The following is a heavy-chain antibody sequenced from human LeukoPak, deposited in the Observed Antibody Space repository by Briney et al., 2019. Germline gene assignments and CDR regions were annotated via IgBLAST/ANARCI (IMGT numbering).Heavy chain of an antibody. V-gene: IGHV3-66*04. CDR3: ARLSGYDWESFYDY. Sequence: PGGSLRLSCAASEFSVGSNYMTWVRQAPGKGLEWVSLIYSGGSTYYADSVKGRFTISRDNSKNTLYLQMNSLRAEDTAVYYCARLSGYDWESFYDYWGQGTLVTVSS. CDR1: EFSVGSNY. J-gene: IGHJ4*02. D-gene: IGHD5-12*01. CDR2: IYSGGST.